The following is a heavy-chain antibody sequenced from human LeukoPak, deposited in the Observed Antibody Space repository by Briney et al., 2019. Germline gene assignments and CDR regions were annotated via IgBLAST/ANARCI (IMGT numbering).Heavy chain of an antibody. CDR1: GGSISSSSSY. CDR3: ARLIGLGEVSPYFDF. J-gene: IGHJ4*02. CDR2: IYYSGST. V-gene: IGHV4-39*01. D-gene: IGHD3-16*02. Sequence: SETLSLTCTVSGGSISSSSSYWGWIRQPPGKGLEWIGSIYYSGSTYYNPSLKSRVTISVDTSKNQFSLKLSSVTAADTAVYYCARLIGLGEVSPYFDFWGQGRLVTVSS.